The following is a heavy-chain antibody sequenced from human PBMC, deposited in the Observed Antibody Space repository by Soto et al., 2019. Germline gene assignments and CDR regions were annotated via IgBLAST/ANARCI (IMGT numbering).Heavy chain of an antibody. J-gene: IGHJ3*02. Sequence: PSETLSLTCTVSGGSISSYYWIWIRQPPGKGLEWIGYIYSSGATNYNPSLKSRVTISMDTSKSQFSLNLTSVTAADTAVYYFVRVGRNPVITPLDAVDILGQASMVT. CDR2: IYSSGAT. CDR1: GGSISSYY. CDR3: VRVGRNPVITPLDAVDI. V-gene: IGHV4-59*01. D-gene: IGHD1-20*01.